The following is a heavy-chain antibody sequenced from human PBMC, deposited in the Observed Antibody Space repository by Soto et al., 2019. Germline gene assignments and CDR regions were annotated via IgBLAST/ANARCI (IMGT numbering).Heavy chain of an antibody. Sequence: EVQLVESGGGLVKPGGSLRLSCAASGFTFSSYSMNWVRQAPGKGLEWVSSISSSSSYIYYADSVKGRSTISRDNANTSLYLKMNYLRAEDTAVYYCARDLYSSSARYFDYWGQEPLVTVSS. CDR1: GFTFSSYS. J-gene: IGHJ4*02. V-gene: IGHV3-21*01. CDR2: ISSSSSYI. CDR3: ARDLYSSSARYFDY. D-gene: IGHD6-6*01.